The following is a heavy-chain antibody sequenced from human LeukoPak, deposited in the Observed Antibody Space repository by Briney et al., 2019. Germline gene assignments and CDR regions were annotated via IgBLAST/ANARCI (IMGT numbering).Heavy chain of an antibody. CDR2: IYHGGST. J-gene: IGHJ4*02. CDR3: ARDYSFGQRAHFDY. CDR1: GYSIYSRYY. D-gene: IGHD3-10*01. Sequence: SETLSLTCAVSGYSIYSRYYWGWTPQPPGKGLEWIDSIYHGGSTYYNLSLKSRVTMYTATSTNHLSLKLSSVTAADTAVYYCARDYSFGQRAHFDYWGQGTVVTVSA. V-gene: IGHV4-38-2*02.